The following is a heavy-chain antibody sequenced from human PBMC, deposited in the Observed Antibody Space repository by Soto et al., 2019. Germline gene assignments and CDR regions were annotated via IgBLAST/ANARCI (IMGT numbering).Heavy chain of an antibody. J-gene: IGHJ4*02. CDR2: IYPSDSDT. D-gene: IGHD4-4*01. CDR1: GYSFISYW. CDR3: ARGAVTTNCDY. Sequence: PGESRKISCKASGYSFISYWIGWVRQLPGKGLEWMGIIYPSDSDTRYSPSFHGQVTISADKSISTAYLQWSSLKASDTAMYYCARGAVTTNCDYWGLGTLVTVSS. V-gene: IGHV5-51*01.